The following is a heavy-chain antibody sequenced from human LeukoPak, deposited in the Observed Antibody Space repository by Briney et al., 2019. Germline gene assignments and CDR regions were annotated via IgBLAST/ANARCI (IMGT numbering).Heavy chain of an antibody. CDR3: AKPRTNTVPNEGVGY. CDR2: ISGSGGST. D-gene: IGHD4-17*01. Sequence: GGSLRLSCAASGFTFSSYAMSWVRQAPGKGLEWLSAISGSGGSTYYADSVKGRFTISRDNSKNTLYLQMNSPRAADTAVYYCAKPRTNTVPNEGVGYWGQGTLVTVSS. CDR1: GFTFSSYA. V-gene: IGHV3-23*01. J-gene: IGHJ4*02.